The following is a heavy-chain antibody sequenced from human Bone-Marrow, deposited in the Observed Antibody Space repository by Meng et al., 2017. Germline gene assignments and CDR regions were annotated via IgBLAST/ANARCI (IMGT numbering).Heavy chain of an antibody. D-gene: IGHD6-13*01. CDR2: IHQDGYT. CDR1: SVSISSTNW. Sequence: QVQLQESGPGLVKPSGTLSLTCAVASVSISSTNWWGWVRQPPGKGLEWIGEIHQDGYTNYSPSLKSRVTISVDKSRNQFSLKLNSVTAADTTVYYCARLGPPIAAGDPFDYWGQGTLVTVSS. CDR3: ARLGPPIAAGDPFDY. J-gene: IGHJ4*02. V-gene: IGHV4-4*02.